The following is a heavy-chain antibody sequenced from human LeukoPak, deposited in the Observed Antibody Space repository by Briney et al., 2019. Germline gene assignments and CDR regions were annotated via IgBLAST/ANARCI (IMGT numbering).Heavy chain of an antibody. CDR2: IRSKANSYAT. CDR1: GFTFSGSA. J-gene: IGHJ4*02. Sequence: PGGSLRLSCAASGFTFSGSAMHWVRQASGKGLEWVGRIRSKANSYATAYAASVKGRFTISRDDSKNTAYLQMKSLKTEDTAVYYCTRGEYYDSSGYPEDYFDYWGQGTLVTVSS. CDR3: TRGEYYDSSGYPEDYFDY. V-gene: IGHV3-73*01. D-gene: IGHD3-22*01.